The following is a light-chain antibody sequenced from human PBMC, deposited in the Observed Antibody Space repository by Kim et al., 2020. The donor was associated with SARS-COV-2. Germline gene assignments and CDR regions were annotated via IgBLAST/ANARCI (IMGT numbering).Light chain of an antibody. CDR2: QDS. J-gene: IGLJ3*02. CDR3: QAWDSSTWV. V-gene: IGLV3-1*01. CDR1: KLGDKY. Sequence: SLSPGQPASITCSGDKLGDKYACWYQQKPGQSPVLVIYQDSKRPSGIPERFSGSNSGNTATLTISGTQAMDEADYYCQAWDSSTWVFGGGTKLTVL.